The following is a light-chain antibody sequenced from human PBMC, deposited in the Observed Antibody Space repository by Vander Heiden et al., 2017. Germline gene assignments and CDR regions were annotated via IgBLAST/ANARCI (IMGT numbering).Light chain of an antibody. CDR2: QDS. CDR1: KSGVQY. V-gene: IGLV3-1*01. CDR3: QAWDSSTWV. J-gene: IGLJ3*02. Sequence: SHELTHPPSVSVSPGQTASITCHGDKSGVQYACWYQQKPGQSAVLVIYQDSKRPSGIPERFSGSNSGNTATLTISGTQAMDEADYYCQAWDSSTWVFGGGTKLTVL.